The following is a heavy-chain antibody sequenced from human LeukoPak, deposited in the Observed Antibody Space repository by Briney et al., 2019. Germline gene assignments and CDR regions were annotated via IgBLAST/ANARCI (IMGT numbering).Heavy chain of an antibody. CDR1: GFAFEDYA. Sequence: GGSLRLSCSASGFAFEDYAMHWVRQAPGKGLEWVSGISLNSGNIDYADSVKGRFTISRDNAKNSLFLQMNSLRAEDTAVYYCARDLVRGVFDAFDIWGQGTMVTVSS. J-gene: IGHJ3*02. CDR3: ARDLVRGVFDAFDI. CDR2: ISLNSGNI. V-gene: IGHV3-9*01. D-gene: IGHD3-10*01.